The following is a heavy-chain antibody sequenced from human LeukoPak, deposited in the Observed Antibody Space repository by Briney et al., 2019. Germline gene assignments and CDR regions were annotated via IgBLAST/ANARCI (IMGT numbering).Heavy chain of an antibody. CDR2: IIPILGIP. D-gene: IGHD6-19*01. CDR3: ARDQTTLAVASY. V-gene: IGHV1-69*04. CDR1: GGTFSSYS. J-gene: IGHJ4*02. Sequence: SVKVSCKAPGGTFSSYSMSWVRQAPGQGLEWMGRIIPILGIPDYAQKFQGRVTITADKSTSTVNMELNNLRSQDTAVYYCARDQTTLAVASYWGQGTLVTVSS.